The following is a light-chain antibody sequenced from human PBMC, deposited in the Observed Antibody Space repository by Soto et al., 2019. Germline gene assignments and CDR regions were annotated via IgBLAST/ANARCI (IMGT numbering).Light chain of an antibody. Sequence: QSVLTQPPYASASLGASVTLTCTLSSGYSDYKVDWFQQRPGKGPRFVMRVGAGGIVGSKGDGIPDRFSVLGSDLNRYLTIKNIQEEDESDYHCGSEHGSGSNIVILFGGGTKVTVL. CDR3: GSEHGSGSNIVIL. CDR2: VGAGGIVG. J-gene: IGLJ2*01. CDR1: SGYSDYK. V-gene: IGLV9-49*01.